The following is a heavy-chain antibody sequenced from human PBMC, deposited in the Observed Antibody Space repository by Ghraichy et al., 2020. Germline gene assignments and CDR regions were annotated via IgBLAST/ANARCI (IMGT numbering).Heavy chain of an antibody. CDR2: SDPEDGET. D-gene: IGHD2-2*02. Sequence: ASVKVSCKVSGYTLIELSMHWVRQAPGKGLEWMGGSDPEDGETIYAQKFQGRVTMTEDTSTDTAYMELSSLRSDDTAVYYCATFRVPAAIDDDYYYYGMDAWGQGTTVIVSS. V-gene: IGHV1-24*01. J-gene: IGHJ6*02. CDR1: GYTLIELS. CDR3: ATFRVPAAIDDDYYYYGMDA.